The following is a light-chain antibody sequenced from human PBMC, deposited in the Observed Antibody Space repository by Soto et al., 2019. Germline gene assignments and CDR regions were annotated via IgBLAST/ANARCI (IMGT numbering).Light chain of an antibody. V-gene: IGKV1-5*03. Sequence: DIQMTQSPSTLSASIGDRVTVTCRASPSISTWLAWFQQKPGKAPKLLIYKASTLETGVPLRFSGSGSGTEFTLTISSLQPDDFATYYCQEYDTYSRTFGPGTKVEVK. CDR1: PSISTW. CDR3: QEYDTYSRT. J-gene: IGKJ1*01. CDR2: KAS.